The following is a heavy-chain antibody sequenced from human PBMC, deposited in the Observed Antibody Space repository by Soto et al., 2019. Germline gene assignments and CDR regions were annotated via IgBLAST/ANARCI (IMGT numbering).Heavy chain of an antibody. CDR1: GFTLSSYG. J-gene: IGHJ4*02. Sequence: QVQLGESGGGVGQPGGSLRLSCAASGFTLSSYGMHWVRQAPGKGLEWVAVMSWDGSDEFYEETVKGRFTVSRDNSRNTLYLQMNSLRPEDTAVYYCAKEGCSGGICYGFDYWGQGTLVTVSS. V-gene: IGHV3-30*18. D-gene: IGHD2-15*01. CDR2: MSWDGSDE. CDR3: AKEGCSGGICYGFDY.